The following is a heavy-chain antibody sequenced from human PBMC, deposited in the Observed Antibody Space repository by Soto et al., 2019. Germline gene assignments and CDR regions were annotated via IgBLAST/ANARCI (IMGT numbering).Heavy chain of an antibody. CDR3: ASEGAVPAVIDHYYYGMDV. V-gene: IGHV3-30-3*01. J-gene: IGHJ6*02. CDR1: GFNFSKFD. D-gene: IGHD2-2*02. Sequence: GGSLRLSCAASGFNFSKFDMHWVRQAPGKELEWVAVISFDGNRRYYPDSVKGRFTISRDNSQNALYLQMNSLRAEDTAVYFCASEGAVPAVIDHYYYGMDVWGQGTSVTVPS. CDR2: ISFDGNRR.